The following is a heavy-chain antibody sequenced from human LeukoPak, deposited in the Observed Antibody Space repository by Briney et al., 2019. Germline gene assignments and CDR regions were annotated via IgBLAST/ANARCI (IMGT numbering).Heavy chain of an antibody. V-gene: IGHV3-7*01. J-gene: IGHJ4*02. Sequence: GGSLRLSCAASGFTFSTYWMSWVRQAPGKGLEWVANIKQDGSEKYYVDSVKGRFTISRDNAKNSLYLQMNSLRAEDTTVYYCARERQNKDFWSGGDYWGQGTLVTVSS. D-gene: IGHD3-3*01. CDR3: ARERQNKDFWSGGDY. CDR1: GFTFSTYW. CDR2: IKQDGSEK.